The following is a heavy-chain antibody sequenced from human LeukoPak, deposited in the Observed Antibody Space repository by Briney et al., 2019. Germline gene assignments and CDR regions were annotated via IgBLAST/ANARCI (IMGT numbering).Heavy chain of an antibody. Sequence: GGSLRLSCAASGFTFSSYSMNWVRQAPGKGLEWVSSISSSSSYIYYADSVKGRFTISRDNAKNSLYLQMNSLRAEDTAVYYCAKSSGSSWYGDWFDPWGQGTLVTVSS. J-gene: IGHJ5*02. CDR2: ISSSSSYI. V-gene: IGHV3-21*01. CDR3: AKSSGSSWYGDWFDP. CDR1: GFTFSSYS. D-gene: IGHD6-13*01.